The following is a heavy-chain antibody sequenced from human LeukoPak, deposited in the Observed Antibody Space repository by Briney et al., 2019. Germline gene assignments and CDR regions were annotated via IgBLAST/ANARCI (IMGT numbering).Heavy chain of an antibody. Sequence: GGSLRLSCAASGFTFSRYSMNWVRQAPGKGLEWVSSMSSSSSYIYYADSVKGRFTISRDNAKNSLYLQMNSLRAEDTAVYYCAREMREDTAMVNFDYWGQGTLVTVSS. CDR3: AREMREDTAMVNFDY. D-gene: IGHD5-18*01. V-gene: IGHV3-21*01. J-gene: IGHJ4*02. CDR2: MSSSSSYI. CDR1: GFTFSRYS.